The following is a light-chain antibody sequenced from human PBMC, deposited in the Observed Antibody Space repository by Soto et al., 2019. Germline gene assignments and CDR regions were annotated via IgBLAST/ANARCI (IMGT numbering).Light chain of an antibody. J-gene: IGKJ2*01. V-gene: IGKV1-33*01. CDR2: GVS. Sequence: DIQMTQSPSSLSASLGDRVTITCQASQDITKSLNWYQRKPGKAPKILIYGVSTLEAGVPTRFSGSGFGTDFTFTISSLQPEDIAMYFCQQSDDRPYTFGPGTKVEIK. CDR1: QDITKS. CDR3: QQSDDRPYT.